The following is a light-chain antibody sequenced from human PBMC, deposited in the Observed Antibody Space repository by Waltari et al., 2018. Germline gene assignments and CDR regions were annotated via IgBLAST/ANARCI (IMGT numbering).Light chain of an antibody. CDR3: QQYNNWPPYI. CDR2: GAS. Sequence: ETVMTQSPTTLSLSPGDRATLSCRASQSVSTNLAWYQQKPGQAPRLLIYGASIRATCVPARFSGRGAGTEFTLTFSSLQSEDFAVYYCQQYNNWPPYIFGQGSQLEI. V-gene: IGKV3D-15*01. J-gene: IGKJ2*01. CDR1: QSVSTN.